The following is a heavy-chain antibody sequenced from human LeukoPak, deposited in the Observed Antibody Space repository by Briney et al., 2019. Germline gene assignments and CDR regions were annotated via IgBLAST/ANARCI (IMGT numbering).Heavy chain of an antibody. CDR1: GFTFSSYS. CDR2: ISSSSSYI. Sequence: KPGGSLRLSCAASGFTFSSYSMNWVRQAPGKGLEWVSPISSSSSYIYYANSVKGRFTISTHNAKNSMYLQMNSLRAEDTAVYYCARSGGLSSGWYAREDGYFQHWGQGTLVTVSS. CDR3: ARSGGLSSGWYAREDGYFQH. V-gene: IGHV3-21*01. D-gene: IGHD6-19*01. J-gene: IGHJ1*01.